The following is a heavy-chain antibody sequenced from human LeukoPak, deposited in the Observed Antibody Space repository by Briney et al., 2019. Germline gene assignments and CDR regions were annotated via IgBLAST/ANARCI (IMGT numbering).Heavy chain of an antibody. Sequence: GGSLRLSCAASGFTFSSYAVHWVRQAPGKGLEWVVVISYDGSNKYYADSVKGRFTISRDNSKNTLYLQMNSLRAADTAVYYCVRGAGWYNYWGQGILVTVSS. CDR2: ISYDGSNK. D-gene: IGHD6-19*01. J-gene: IGHJ4*02. CDR1: GFTFSSYA. CDR3: VRGAGWYNY. V-gene: IGHV3-30-3*01.